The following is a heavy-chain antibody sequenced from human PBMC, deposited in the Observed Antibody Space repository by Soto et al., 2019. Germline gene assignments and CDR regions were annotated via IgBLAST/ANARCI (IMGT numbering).Heavy chain of an antibody. V-gene: IGHV4-4*02. Sequence: QVQLQESGPGLVKPSGTLSLTCAVSSGSISSSNWWSWVRQPPGKGLEWIGEIYHSGSTNYNPSLKSRVTISVDKSKNQFSLKLSSVTAADTAVYYCARRGYCSGTSCYAVYDYWGQGTLVTVSS. D-gene: IGHD2-2*01. CDR2: IYHSGST. CDR3: ARRGYCSGTSCYAVYDY. CDR1: SGSISSSNW. J-gene: IGHJ4*02.